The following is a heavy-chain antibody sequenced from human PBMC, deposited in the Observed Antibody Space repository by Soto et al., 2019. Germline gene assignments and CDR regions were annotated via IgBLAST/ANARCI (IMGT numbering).Heavy chain of an antibody. CDR1: GFTFSSYA. J-gene: IGHJ4*02. V-gene: IGHV3-30-3*01. D-gene: IGHD6-19*01. CDR2: ISYDGSNK. CDR3: ARDPDRGWYQFDY. Sequence: QVQLVESGGGVVQPGRSLRLSCAASGFTFSSYAMHWVRQAPGKGLEWVAVISYDGSNKYYADSVKGRFTISRDNSKNTLYLQMNSLRAEDTAVDYCARDPDRGWYQFDYRGQGTLVTVSS.